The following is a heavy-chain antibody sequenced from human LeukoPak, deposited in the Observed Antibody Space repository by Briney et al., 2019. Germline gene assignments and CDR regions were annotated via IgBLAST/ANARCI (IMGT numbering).Heavy chain of an antibody. CDR3: ASRSSGYATYYYYMDV. CDR2: INHSGST. J-gene: IGHJ6*03. CDR1: GGSFSGYY. Sequence: SETLSLTCAVYGGSFSGYYWSSVRQPPGKGLEWIWEINHSGSTNYNPSLKSRVTISVDASKNQFSLKLSSVTPADAAVYYCASRSSGYATYYYYMDVWDKGPTVTVSS. V-gene: IGHV4-34*01. D-gene: IGHD5-18*01.